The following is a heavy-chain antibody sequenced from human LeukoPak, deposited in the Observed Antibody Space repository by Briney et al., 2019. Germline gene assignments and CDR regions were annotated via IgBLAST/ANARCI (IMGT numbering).Heavy chain of an antibody. CDR1: GFTFSNYA. CDR3: AMKAVPRPRLHDAFDF. CDR2: ISGSASST. J-gene: IGHJ3*01. V-gene: IGHV3-23*01. Sequence: GGSLRLSCAASGFTFSNYAMSWVRQAPGKGLEWVSAISGSASSTYHADSVKGRFTISRDNSKNTLYLQMNSLRADDTAVYYCAMKAVPRPRLHDAFDFGGQGTVVSVSS. D-gene: IGHD5-24*01.